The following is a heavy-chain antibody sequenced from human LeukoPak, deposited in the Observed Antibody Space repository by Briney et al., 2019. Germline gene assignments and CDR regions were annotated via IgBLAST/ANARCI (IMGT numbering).Heavy chain of an antibody. J-gene: IGHJ4*02. Sequence: SGGSLRLSCAASGFTFSSYWMSWVRQAPGKGLEWVSAISGSGGSTYYADSVKGRFTISRDNSKNTLYLQMNSLRAEDTAVYYCAKDTRYSGSYYFVFDYWGQGTLVTVSS. CDR2: ISGSGGST. D-gene: IGHD1-26*01. CDR1: GFTFSSYW. V-gene: IGHV3-23*01. CDR3: AKDTRYSGSYYFVFDY.